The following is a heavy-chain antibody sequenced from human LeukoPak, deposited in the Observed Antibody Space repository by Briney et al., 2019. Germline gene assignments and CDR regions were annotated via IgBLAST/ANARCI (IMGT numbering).Heavy chain of an antibody. J-gene: IGHJ4*02. CDR1: GFTVSSNY. V-gene: IGHV3-66*01. D-gene: IGHD3-22*01. CDR2: IYSGGST. Sequence: GGSLRLSCAASGFTVSSNYMSWVRQAPGKGLEWVSVIYSGGSTYYADSVKGGFTISRDNSKNTLYLQMNSLRAEDTAVHYCARDSKHYCDSSGYPYYWGQGTLVTVSS. CDR3: ARDSKHYCDSSGYPYY.